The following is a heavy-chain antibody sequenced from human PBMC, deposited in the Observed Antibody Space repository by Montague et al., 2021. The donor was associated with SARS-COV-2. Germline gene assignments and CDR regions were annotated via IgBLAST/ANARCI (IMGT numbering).Heavy chain of an antibody. CDR3: ARLGDGIVPSPILGLGPYYSFYYMDV. V-gene: IGHV4-34*01. CDR1: GGSFSRYY. D-gene: IGHD2-2*02. J-gene: IGHJ6*03. CDR2: ISQSGNT. Sequence: SETLSLTCAVYGGSFSRYYWSWIRQPPGEGLEWIGEISQSGNTKYNPSLQSRVSISLDTSRNQFSLKVRSVTAADTAIYYCARLGDGIVPSPILGLGPYYSFYYMDVWGKGTTVTVSS.